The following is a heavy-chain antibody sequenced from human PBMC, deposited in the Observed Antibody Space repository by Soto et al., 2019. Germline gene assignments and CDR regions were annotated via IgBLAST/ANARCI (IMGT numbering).Heavy chain of an antibody. V-gene: IGHV1-2*02. CDR2: INPNSGGT. CDR3: ARDMQGWGGY. D-gene: IGHD3-16*01. Sequence: QVQLVQSGAEVKKPGASVKVSCKASGYTFTGYYMHWVRQAPGQGLEWMGWINPNSGGTNYAQKLQDRVTLTRDTSTSTAYMELSRLRIDDTAVYYCARDMQGWGGYWGQGTLVTVSS. CDR1: GYTFTGYY. J-gene: IGHJ4*02.